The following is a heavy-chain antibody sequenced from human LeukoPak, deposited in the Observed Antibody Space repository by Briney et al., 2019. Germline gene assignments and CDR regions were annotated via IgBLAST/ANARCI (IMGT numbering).Heavy chain of an antibody. V-gene: IGHV1-18*01. Sequence: GASVRVSCKASGYIFTSYGITWVRQAPGQGLEWMGWISAYNGDTNYAQKFQGRVTMTTDTSTSTAYMELRSLRSDDTAVYYCARDLYDSSGLFDYWGQGTLVTVSS. D-gene: IGHD3-22*01. CDR1: GYIFTSYG. CDR3: ARDLYDSSGLFDY. CDR2: ISAYNGDT. J-gene: IGHJ4*02.